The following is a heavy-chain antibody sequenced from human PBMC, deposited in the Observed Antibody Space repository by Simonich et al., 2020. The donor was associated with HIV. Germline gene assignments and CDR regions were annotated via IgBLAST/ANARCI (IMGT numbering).Heavy chain of an antibody. Sequence: QVQLQQWGAGLLKPSETLSLTCAVYGGSFSGYYWTWIRQPPGKGLEGMGEINHSPATTYNRSLKSRVTISVDTSKNQFSLKLSSVTAADTAVYYCAGLRAYSNYFYYYGMDVWGQGTTVTVSS. V-gene: IGHV4-34*01. J-gene: IGHJ6*02. D-gene: IGHD4-4*01. CDR2: INHSPAT. CDR3: AGLRAYSNYFYYYGMDV. CDR1: GGSFSGYY.